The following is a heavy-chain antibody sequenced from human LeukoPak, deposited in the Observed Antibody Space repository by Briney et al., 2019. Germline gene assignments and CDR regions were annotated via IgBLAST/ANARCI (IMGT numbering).Heavy chain of an antibody. J-gene: IGHJ4*02. CDR1: GYTFTSNW. D-gene: IGHD3-10*01. V-gene: IGHV5-51*01. CDR3: ARGLGGLTRGVFDY. CDR2: IYPGDSDT. Sequence: GESLKISCKGSGYTFTSNWIAWVRQMPGKGLKWMGIIYPGDSDTRYGPSFQGQVTISADKSISTAYLQWSSLKASDTAMYYCARGLGGLTRGVFDYWGQGTLVTVSS.